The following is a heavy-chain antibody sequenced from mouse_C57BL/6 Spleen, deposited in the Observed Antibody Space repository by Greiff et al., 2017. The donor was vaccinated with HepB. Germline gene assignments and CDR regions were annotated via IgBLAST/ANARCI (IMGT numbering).Heavy chain of an antibody. Sequence: VMLVESGAELARPGASVKLSCKASGYTFTSYGISWVKQRTGQGLEWIGEIYPRSGNTYYNEKFKGKATLTADKSSSTAYMELRSLTSEDSAVYFCARYRADYSNYHYAMDYWGQGTSVTVSS. V-gene: IGHV1-81*01. J-gene: IGHJ4*01. CDR1: GYTFTSYG. D-gene: IGHD2-5*01. CDR3: ARYRADYSNYHYAMDY. CDR2: IYPRSGNT.